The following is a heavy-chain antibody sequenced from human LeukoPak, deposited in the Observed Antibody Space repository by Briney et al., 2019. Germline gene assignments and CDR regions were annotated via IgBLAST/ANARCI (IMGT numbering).Heavy chain of an antibody. Sequence: GRSLRLSCAASGFTFSSYGMHWVRQAPGKGLEWVAVISYDGSNKYYADSVEGRFTISRDNSKNTLYLQMNSLRAEDTAVYYCAKVPVASIAAAGYFDYWGQGTLVTVSS. V-gene: IGHV3-30*18. CDR2: ISYDGSNK. CDR1: GFTFSSYG. CDR3: AKVPVASIAAAGYFDY. J-gene: IGHJ4*02. D-gene: IGHD6-13*01.